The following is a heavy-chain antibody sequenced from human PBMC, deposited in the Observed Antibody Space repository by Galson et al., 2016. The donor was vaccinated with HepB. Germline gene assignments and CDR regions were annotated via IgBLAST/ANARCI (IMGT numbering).Heavy chain of an antibody. CDR2: IKEDGSDK. Sequence: SLRLSCAASGFIFSSYWMTWVRQAPGKGLEWVANIKEDGSDKYYVDSVKGRFTISRDNAKNSLYLQMNSLRAEDTAVCYCARDRNYCSSPIWYDVFDIWGQGTMVTVSS. CDR3: ARDRNYCSSPIWYDVFDI. V-gene: IGHV3-7*01. D-gene: IGHD2-2*01. CDR1: GFIFSSYW. J-gene: IGHJ3*02.